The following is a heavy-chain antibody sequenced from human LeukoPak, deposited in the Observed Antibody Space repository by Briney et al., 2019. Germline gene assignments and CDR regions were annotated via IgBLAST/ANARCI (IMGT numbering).Heavy chain of an antibody. D-gene: IGHD3-10*01. V-gene: IGHV3-23*01. CDR1: GFSFRSYG. CDR2: ITSSGGST. Sequence: PGGSLRLSCAASGFSFRSYGMNWVRQAPGKGLEWVLAITSSGGSTYYADSVKGRFTISRDSFKNTLYLQMNSLRPEDTAVYYCAKEGDYYGSGSYRDGFDIWGQGTRATVSS. J-gene: IGHJ3*02. CDR3: AKEGDYYGSGSYRDGFDI.